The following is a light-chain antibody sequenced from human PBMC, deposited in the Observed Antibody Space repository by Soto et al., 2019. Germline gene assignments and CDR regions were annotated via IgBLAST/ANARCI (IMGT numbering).Light chain of an antibody. Sequence: SYELTQPPSVSVAPGKTARITCGGNNIGSKSVHWYQQKPCQAPVLVIYYDSDRPSGIPERFSGSNSGNTATLTISRVEAGDEADYYCQVWDSSSPVVFGGGTKLTVL. J-gene: IGLJ2*01. CDR2: YDS. CDR3: QVWDSSSPVV. CDR1: NIGSKS. V-gene: IGLV3-21*04.